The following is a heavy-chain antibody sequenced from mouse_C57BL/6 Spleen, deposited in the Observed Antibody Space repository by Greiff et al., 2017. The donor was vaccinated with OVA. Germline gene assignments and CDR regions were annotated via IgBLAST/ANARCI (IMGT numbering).Heavy chain of an antibody. CDR3: ARQDYGSRGFAY. J-gene: IGHJ3*01. D-gene: IGHD1-1*01. V-gene: IGHV5-6*01. Sequence: EVKLMESGGDLVKPGGSLKLSCAASGFTFSSYGMSWVRQTPDKRLEWVATISSGGSYTYYPDSVKGRFTISRDNAKNTLYLQMSSLKSEDTAMYYCARQDYGSRGFAYWGQGTLVTVSA. CDR1: GFTFSSYG. CDR2: ISSGGSYT.